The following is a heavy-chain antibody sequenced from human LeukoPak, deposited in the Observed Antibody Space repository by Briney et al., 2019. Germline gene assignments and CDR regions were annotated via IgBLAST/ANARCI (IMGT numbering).Heavy chain of an antibody. J-gene: IGHJ4*02. CDR3: AKRPQYGDYPDY. D-gene: IGHD4-17*01. CDR1: GFTFSSYG. Sequence: GGSLRLSCAASGFTFSSYGMHWVRQAPGKGLEWVAFIRYDGSNKYYADCVKGRFTISRDNSKNTLYLQMNSLRAEDTAVYYCAKRPQYGDYPDYWGQGTLVTVSS. CDR2: IRYDGSNK. V-gene: IGHV3-30*02.